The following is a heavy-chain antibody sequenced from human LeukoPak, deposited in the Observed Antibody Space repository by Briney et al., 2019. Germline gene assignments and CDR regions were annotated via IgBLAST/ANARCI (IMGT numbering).Heavy chain of an antibody. CDR3: ARVTYYYDSSGLDV. J-gene: IGHJ6*02. V-gene: IGHV3-11*01. CDR2: ISSSGGTI. CDR1: GFTFSDYY. D-gene: IGHD3-22*01. Sequence: PGGSLRLSCAASGFTFSDYYMSWIRQAPGKGLEWVSYISSSGGTIYYADSVKGRFTISRDNAKNSLYLQMNSLRAEDTAVYYCARVTYYYDSSGLDVWGQGTTVTVSS.